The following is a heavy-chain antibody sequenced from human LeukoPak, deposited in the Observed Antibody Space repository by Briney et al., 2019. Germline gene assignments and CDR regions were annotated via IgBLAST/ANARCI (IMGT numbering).Heavy chain of an antibody. CDR3: ARVPDWTYVPDY. CDR2: IKSSNT. D-gene: IGHD3-16*01. CDR1: GGSISSDRFY. V-gene: IGHV4-61*02. J-gene: IGHJ4*02. Sequence: RPSETLSLTCTVSGGSISSDRFYWTWVRQPAGKGLEWIGRIKSSNTNYNPSLKSRVSISLDTSTNQFSLKLSSLTAADTAVYYCARVPDWTYVPDYLGQGTLVTVSS.